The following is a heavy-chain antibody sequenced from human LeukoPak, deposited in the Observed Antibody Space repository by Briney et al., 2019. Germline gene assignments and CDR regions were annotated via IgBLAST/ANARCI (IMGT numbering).Heavy chain of an antibody. V-gene: IGHV3-23*01. CDR3: ASSGEYYFDY. D-gene: IGHD2-15*01. J-gene: IGHJ4*02. CDR2: ISDSGGST. CDR1: GFTFSSYA. Sequence: GGSLRLSCAASGFTFSSYAMSWVRQAPGKGLEWVSAISDSGGSTYYADSVKGRFTISRDNSKNTLYLQMNSLRAEDTAVYYCASSGEYYFDYWGQGTLVTVSS.